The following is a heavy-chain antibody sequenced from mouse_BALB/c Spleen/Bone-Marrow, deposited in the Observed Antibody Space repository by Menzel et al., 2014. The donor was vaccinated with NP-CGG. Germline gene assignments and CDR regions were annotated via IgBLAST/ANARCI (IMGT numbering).Heavy chain of an antibody. CDR3: AAYYYVSSYGFAY. D-gene: IGHD1-1*01. CDR2: IDPASGNT. CDR1: GFNIKDTY. V-gene: IGHV14-3*02. J-gene: IGHJ3*01. Sequence: VQLQQPGAELVKPGASVKLSCTASGFNIKDTYMHRVKQRPEQGLEWIGRIDPASGNTKFDPKFQGKATIASDTSSNTAYLQLSSLTSEDTAVYYCAAYYYVSSYGFAYWGQGTLVTVSA.